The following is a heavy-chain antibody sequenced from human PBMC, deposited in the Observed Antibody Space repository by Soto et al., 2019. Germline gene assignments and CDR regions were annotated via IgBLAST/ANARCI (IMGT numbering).Heavy chain of an antibody. D-gene: IGHD2-21*02. J-gene: IGHJ5*01. V-gene: IGHV3-33*06. CDR2: IWYDGSNK. Sequence: QVQLVESGGGVVQPGRSLRLSCAASGFTFSSYGMHWVRQAPGKGLEWVAVIWYDGSNKYYADSVTGRFTISRENSKNPLYLHMNSLRAEDTAVYYSEKEGYGGNSDSCGQGPLVTFSS. CDR1: GFTFSSYG. CDR3: EKEGYGGNSDS.